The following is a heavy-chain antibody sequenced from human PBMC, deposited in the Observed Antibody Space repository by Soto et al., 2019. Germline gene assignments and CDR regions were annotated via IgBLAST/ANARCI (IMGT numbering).Heavy chain of an antibody. V-gene: IGHV3-33*06. D-gene: IGHD6-13*01. J-gene: IGHJ6*02. CDR3: AKFLTGYSNLITRRHYGMDV. CDR2: IWYDGSNK. Sequence: HPGGSLRLSCAASGFTFSSYGMHWVRQAPGKGLEWVAVIWYDGSNKYYADSVKGRFTISRDNSKNTLYLQMNSLRAEDTAVYYCAKFLTGYSNLITRRHYGMDVWGQGTTVTVSS. CDR1: GFTFSSYG.